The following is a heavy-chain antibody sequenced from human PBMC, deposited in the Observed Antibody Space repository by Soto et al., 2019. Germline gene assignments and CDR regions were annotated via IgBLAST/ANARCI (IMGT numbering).Heavy chain of an antibody. CDR2: IIPIFGTA. CDR1: GGTFSSYA. CDR3: ARVRGIIAAAGTLYYYYGMDV. V-gene: IGHV1-69*06. J-gene: IGHJ6*02. Sequence: GVSVKVSCKASGGTFSSYAISWVRQAPGQGLEWMGGIIPIFGTANYAQKFQGRVTITADKSTSTAYMELSSLRSEDTAVYYCARVRGIIAAAGTLYYYYGMDVWGQGTTVTVSS. D-gene: IGHD6-13*01.